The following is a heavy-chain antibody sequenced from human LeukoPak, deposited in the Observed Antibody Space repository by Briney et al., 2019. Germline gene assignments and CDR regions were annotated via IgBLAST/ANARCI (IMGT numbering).Heavy chain of an antibody. Sequence: GESLKISCKGSGYSFTSYWIGWVRPMPGKGPEWMGIIYPGDSDTRYSPSFQGQVTISADKSISTAYLQWSRLKASDTAMYYCARAGESSGWYYWGQGTLVTVSS. CDR1: GYSFTSYW. D-gene: IGHD6-19*01. V-gene: IGHV5-51*01. J-gene: IGHJ4*02. CDR3: ARAGESSGWYY. CDR2: IYPGDSDT.